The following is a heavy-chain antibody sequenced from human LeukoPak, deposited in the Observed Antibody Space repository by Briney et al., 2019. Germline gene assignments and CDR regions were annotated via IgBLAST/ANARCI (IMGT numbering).Heavy chain of an antibody. CDR2: IYSGGST. CDR1: GFTVSSND. V-gene: IGHV3-53*01. Sequence: GGSLRLSCAASGFTVSSNDMSWVRQAPGKGLEWVSVIYSGGSTYYADSVKGRFTISRDNSKNTLYLQMNSLRAEDTAVYYCARSYCRSTSCYGVYYYYGMDVWGQGTTVTVSS. J-gene: IGHJ6*02. CDR3: ARSYCRSTSCYGVYYYYGMDV. D-gene: IGHD2-2*01.